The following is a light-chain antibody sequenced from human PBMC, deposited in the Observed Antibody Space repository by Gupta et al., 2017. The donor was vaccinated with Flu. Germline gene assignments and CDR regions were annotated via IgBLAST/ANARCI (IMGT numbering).Light chain of an antibody. Sequence: SALTKPATEAGASGQSITISCTGTSSDVGGYNYVSWYQQHPGKAPKLMIYEVSNRPSGVSNRFSGSKSGNTASLTIAGLQAEDEADYYCSSYTSSSTLDVFGTGTKVTVL. CDR2: EVS. J-gene: IGLJ1*01. V-gene: IGLV2-14*01. CDR3: SSYTSSSTLDV. CDR1: SSDVGGYNY.